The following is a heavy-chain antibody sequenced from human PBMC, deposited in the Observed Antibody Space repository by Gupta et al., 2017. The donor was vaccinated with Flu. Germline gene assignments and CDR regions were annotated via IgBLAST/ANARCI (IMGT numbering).Heavy chain of an antibody. CDR1: GFSFPTYA. J-gene: IGHJ4*02. D-gene: IGHD3-3*01. V-gene: IGHV3-23*01. Sequence: GFSFPTYAMTWVRQAPGKGLEWVSSISGSGVSTDYADSVKGRSTISRDNSKNMLYLETNNLRAEDTAVYHCAAGTTSIFGVIIIDFWGRGTLVSVSS. CDR2: ISGSGVST. CDR3: AAGTTSIFGVIIIDF.